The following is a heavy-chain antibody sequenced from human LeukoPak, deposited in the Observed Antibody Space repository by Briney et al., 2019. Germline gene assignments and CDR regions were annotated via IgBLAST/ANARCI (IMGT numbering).Heavy chain of an antibody. CDR3: ARGRCSSTSCYRSWFDP. D-gene: IGHD2-2*01. Sequence: SETLSLTCAVYGGSFSTYYWTWIRQPQGRGLEWIGEIFHSGSTNYNPSLKSRVTISVDTSKNQFSLKLSSVTAADTAVYYCARGRCSSTSCYRSWFDPWGQGTLVTVSS. CDR1: GGSFSTYY. CDR2: IFHSGST. J-gene: IGHJ5*02. V-gene: IGHV4-34*01.